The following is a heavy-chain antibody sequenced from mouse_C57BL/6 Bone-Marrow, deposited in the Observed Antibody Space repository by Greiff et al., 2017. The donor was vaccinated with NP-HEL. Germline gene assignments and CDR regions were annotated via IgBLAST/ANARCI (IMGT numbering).Heavy chain of an antibody. J-gene: IGHJ2*01. CDR1: GYTFTSYG. Sequence: QVQLQQSGAELARPGASVKLSCKASGYTFTSYGISWVKQRTGQGLEWIGEIYPRSGNTYYNVKFKGKATLTADKSSSTAYMELRSLTSEDSAVYFCARSYLYYFDYWGQGTTLTVSS. V-gene: IGHV1-81*01. D-gene: IGHD5-1*01. CDR2: IYPRSGNT. CDR3: ARSYLYYFDY.